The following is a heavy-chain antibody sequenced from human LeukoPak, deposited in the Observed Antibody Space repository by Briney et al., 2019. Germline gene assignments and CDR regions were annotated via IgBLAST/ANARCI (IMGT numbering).Heavy chain of an antibody. CDR1: GFTVSSNY. Sequence: GGSLRLSCAASGFTVSSNYMNWVRQAPGKGLEWASVMYSGGNTYYGDSVKGRFTISRDTSKNTVYLQMSSLRAEDTAVYYCARRMVTIDDHDAFDIWGQGTMVTVSS. D-gene: IGHD2-21*02. V-gene: IGHV3-66*04. CDR2: MYSGGNT. CDR3: ARRMVTIDDHDAFDI. J-gene: IGHJ3*02.